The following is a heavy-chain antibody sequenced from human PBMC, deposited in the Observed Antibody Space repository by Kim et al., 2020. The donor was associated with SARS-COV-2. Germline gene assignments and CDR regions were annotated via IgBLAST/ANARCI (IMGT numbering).Heavy chain of an antibody. V-gene: IGHV3-48*04. CDR3: AGRKAGAIIVDYFDY. J-gene: IGHJ4*02. Sequence: GGSLRLSCAASGFTFSSYSMNWVRQAPGKGLEWVSYISSSSSTIYYADSVKGRFTISRDNAKNSLYLQMNSLRAEDTAVYYCAGRKAGAIIVDYFDYWGQGTLVTVSS. D-gene: IGHD1-26*01. CDR2: ISSSSSTI. CDR1: GFTFSSYS.